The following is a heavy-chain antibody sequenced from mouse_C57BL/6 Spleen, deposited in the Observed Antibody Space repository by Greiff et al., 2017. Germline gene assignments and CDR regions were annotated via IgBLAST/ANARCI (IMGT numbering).Heavy chain of an antibody. Sequence: QVQLQQPGAELVKPGASVKMSCKASGYTFTSYWITWVKQRPGQGLEWIGDIYPGSGSTNYNEKFKSKATLTVDTSSSTAYMQLSSLTSEYSAVYYCASEAYAGYYVRYFDYWGQGTTLTVSS. CDR2: IYPGSGST. CDR1: GYTFTSYW. D-gene: IGHD2-3*01. CDR3: ASEAYAGYYVRYFDY. J-gene: IGHJ2*01. V-gene: IGHV1-55*01.